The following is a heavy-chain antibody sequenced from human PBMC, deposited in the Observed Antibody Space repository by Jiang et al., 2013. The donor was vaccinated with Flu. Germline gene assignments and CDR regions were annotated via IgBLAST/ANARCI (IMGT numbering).Heavy chain of an antibody. CDR1: GGSISSSSYY. Sequence: LVKPSETLSLTCTVSGGSISSSSYYWGWIRQPPGKGLEWTGSIHYSGSTYYNPSLKSRVTISVDTSKNQFSLKLSSVTAADTAVYYCARHVSGWYSGFDYWGQGTLVTVSS. V-gene: IGHV4-39*01. CDR3: ARHVSGWYSGFDY. J-gene: IGHJ4*02. CDR2: IHYSGST. D-gene: IGHD6-19*01.